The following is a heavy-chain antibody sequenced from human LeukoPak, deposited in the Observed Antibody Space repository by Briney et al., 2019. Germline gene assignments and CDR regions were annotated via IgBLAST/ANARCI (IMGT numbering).Heavy chain of an antibody. D-gene: IGHD3-9*01. J-gene: IGHJ4*02. CDR2: ISSSGSTI. CDR1: GFTFSSYE. Sequence: PGGSLRFSCAASGFTFSSYEMNWVRQAPGKGLEWVSYISSSGSTIYYADSVKGRFTISRDNAKNSLYLQMNSLRAEDTAVYYCARRHYDILTGYDDYWGQGTLVTVSS. V-gene: IGHV3-48*03. CDR3: ARRHYDILTGYDDY.